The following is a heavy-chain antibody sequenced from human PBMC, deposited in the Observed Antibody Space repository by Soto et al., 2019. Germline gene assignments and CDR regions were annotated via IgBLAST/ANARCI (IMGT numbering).Heavy chain of an antibody. CDR1: GFSFSDYS. V-gene: IGHV3-11*04. CDR3: ARGPLYYFDY. J-gene: IGHJ4*02. Sequence: PGGSLRLSCVASGFSFSDYSMTWMRQAPGGGLDFVAFISNTAITDYYADSVKGRFTISRDNAKRSLYLQMNSLRAEDTAVYYCARGPLYYFDYWGQGTLVTVSS. CDR2: ISNTAITD.